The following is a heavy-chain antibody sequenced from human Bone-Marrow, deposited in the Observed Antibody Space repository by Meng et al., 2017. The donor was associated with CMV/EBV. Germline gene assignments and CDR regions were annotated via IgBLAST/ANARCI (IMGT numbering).Heavy chain of an antibody. CDR1: GITFNGYW. CDR3: ARDGSHRSPDYYYYGMDV. V-gene: IGHV3-7*01. CDR2: IKQGGSET. J-gene: IGHJ6*02. D-gene: IGHD1-26*01. Sequence: GGSLRLSCVASGITFNGYWMSWVRQIPGKGLEWVGNIKQGGSETYYLGSVMGRFTISRDNAKNSLYLQMNSLRVEDTAVYYCARDGSHRSPDYYYYGMDVWGQGTTVTVSS.